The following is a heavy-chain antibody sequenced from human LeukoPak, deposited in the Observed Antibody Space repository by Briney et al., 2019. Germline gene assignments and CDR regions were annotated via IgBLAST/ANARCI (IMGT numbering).Heavy chain of an antibody. J-gene: IGHJ4*02. CDR2: ISSSSSYI. CDR3: ARDQRKYYYDSRGYYPD. Sequence: GGSLRLSCAASGFTFSSYSMNWVRQAPGKGLEWVSSISSSSSYIYYADSVKGRFTISRDNAKNSLYLQMKSLRAEDTAVYYCARDQRKYYYDSRGYYPDWGQGTLVTVSS. D-gene: IGHD3-22*01. CDR1: GFTFSSYS. V-gene: IGHV3-21*04.